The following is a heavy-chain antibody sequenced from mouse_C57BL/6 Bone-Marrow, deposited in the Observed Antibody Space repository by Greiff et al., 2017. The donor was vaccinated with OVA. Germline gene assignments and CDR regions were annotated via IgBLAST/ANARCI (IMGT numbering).Heavy chain of an antibody. CDR1: GENVTSYW. CDR2: IDPSDSYT. V-gene: IGHV1-50*01. J-gene: IGHJ3*01. Sequence: QVQLQQPGAELVKPGASGQLSCKASGENVTSYWMQWVKQRPGQGLEWIGEIDPSDSYTNYNQKFKGKATLTVDTSSSTAYMQLSSLTSEDSAVYYCAIAVFAYWGQGTLVTVSA. CDR3: AIAVFAY.